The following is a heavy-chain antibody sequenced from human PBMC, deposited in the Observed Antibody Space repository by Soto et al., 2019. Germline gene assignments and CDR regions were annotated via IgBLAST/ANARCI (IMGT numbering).Heavy chain of an antibody. CDR2: ISYDGSNK. CDR1: GFTFSSYG. Sequence: QVQLVESGGGVVQPGRSLRLSCAASGFTFSSYGMHWVRQAPGKGLEWVAVISYDGSNKYYADSVKGRFTISRDNSKNTLYLQMNSLRAEDTAVYYCAKDVSDTAMVDYWGQGTLVTVSS. J-gene: IGHJ4*02. D-gene: IGHD5-18*01. V-gene: IGHV3-30*18. CDR3: AKDVSDTAMVDY.